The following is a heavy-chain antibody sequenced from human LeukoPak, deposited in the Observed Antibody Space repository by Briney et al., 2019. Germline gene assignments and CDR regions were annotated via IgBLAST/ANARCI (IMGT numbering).Heavy chain of an antibody. CDR1: RFIFSDYY. D-gene: IGHD4/OR15-4a*01. CDR2: IISSTSYT. J-gene: IGHJ3*02. Sequence: GGSLRLSCAASRFIFSDYYMSWIRQAPGKGLELISYIISSTSYTNYADSVKGRFTISRDNANNSLYLQMNSLRAEDTAVYYCARVGATYPPSDAFDIWGQGTMVTVSS. CDR3: ARVGATYPPSDAFDI. V-gene: IGHV3-11*06.